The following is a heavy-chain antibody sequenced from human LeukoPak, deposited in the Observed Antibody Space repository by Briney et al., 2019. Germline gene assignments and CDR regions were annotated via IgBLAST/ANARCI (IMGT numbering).Heavy chain of an antibody. CDR3: ARDGPWIQLLSTRAFDI. CDR1: GFTFDDYG. CDR2: INWNGGST. D-gene: IGHD5-18*01. J-gene: IGHJ3*02. V-gene: IGHV3-20*04. Sequence: PGGSLRLSCAASGFTFDDYGMSWVRQAPGKGLEWVSGINWNGGSTGYADSVKGRFTISRDNAKNSLYLQMNSLRAEDTAVYYCARDGPWIQLLSTRAFDIWGQGTMVTVSS.